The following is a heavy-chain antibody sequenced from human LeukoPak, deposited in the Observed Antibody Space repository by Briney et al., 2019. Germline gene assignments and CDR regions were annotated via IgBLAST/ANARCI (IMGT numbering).Heavy chain of an antibody. CDR3: AKGVAVTTTYFQP. Sequence: GGSLRLSCAASGFTFSSYGMHWVRQAAGKGLEWVAVISYDVSSEFYADSVKGRFTISRDNSKNTLYLQMNRLRTEDTAVYYCAKGVAVTTTYFQPWGQGTLVTVSS. J-gene: IGHJ1*01. CDR2: ISYDVSSE. V-gene: IGHV3-30*18. D-gene: IGHD4-17*01. CDR1: GFTFSSYG.